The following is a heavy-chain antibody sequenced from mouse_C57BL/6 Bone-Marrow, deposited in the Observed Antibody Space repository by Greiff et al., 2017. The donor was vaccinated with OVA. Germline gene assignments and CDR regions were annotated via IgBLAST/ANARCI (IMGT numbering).Heavy chain of an antibody. CDR1: GYSFTGYY. V-gene: IGHV1-42*01. CDR2: INPSTGGT. CDR3: AREGYYSNFSFAY. Sequence: VQLKESGPELVKPGASVKISCKASGYSFTGYYMNWVKQSPEKSLEWIGEINPSTGGTTYNQKFKAKATLTVDKSSSTAYMQLKSLTSEDSAVYYCAREGYYSNFSFAYWGQGTLVTVSA. D-gene: IGHD2-5*01. J-gene: IGHJ3*01.